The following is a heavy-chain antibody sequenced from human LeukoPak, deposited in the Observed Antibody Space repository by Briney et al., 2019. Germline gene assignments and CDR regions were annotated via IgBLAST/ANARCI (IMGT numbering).Heavy chain of an antibody. V-gene: IGHV4-34*01. CDR1: GGSFSGFY. J-gene: IGHJ4*02. Sequence: PSETLSLTCAVYGGSFSGFYWGWVRQPPGKGLGWIGEINHSGSTNYNPSLKSRVTISVDTSKNQFSLKLSSVTAADTAVYYCAGSIAAAPQGYWGQGTLVTVSS. CDR2: INHSGST. CDR3: AGSIAAAPQGY. D-gene: IGHD6-13*01.